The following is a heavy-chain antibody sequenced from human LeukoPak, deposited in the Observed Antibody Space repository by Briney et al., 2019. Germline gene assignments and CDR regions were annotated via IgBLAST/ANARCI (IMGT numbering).Heavy chain of an antibody. J-gene: IGHJ6*03. CDR3: ARVAAEVVGVPGAIGFGWLRRDYYYMDV. Sequence: GASVMVSCKASGYTFTSYYMHWVRQAPGEGLEWMGIINPSGGSTSYAQKFQGRVTMTRDMSTSTVYMELSSLRSEDTAVYYCARVAAEVVGVPGAIGFGWLRRDYYYMDVWGKGTTVTVSS. CDR2: INPSGGST. V-gene: IGHV1-46*01. D-gene: IGHD2-2*02. CDR1: GYTFTSYY.